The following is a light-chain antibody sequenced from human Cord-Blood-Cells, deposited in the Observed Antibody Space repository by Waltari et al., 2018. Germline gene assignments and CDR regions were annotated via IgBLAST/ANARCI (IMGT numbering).Light chain of an antibody. V-gene: IGLV1-47*01. CDR2: RYN. CDR3: AAWDDSLSGPV. Sequence: QSVLTQPPSASGTPGQRVTLSCSGSRSNIGSNYVTWYQRLPGTAPKLRIYRYNQRPSGVPDRFSVSKSGPAASLAISGLRSEDEADYYCAAWDDSLSGPVFGGGTKLTVL. J-gene: IGLJ3*02. CDR1: RSNIGSNY.